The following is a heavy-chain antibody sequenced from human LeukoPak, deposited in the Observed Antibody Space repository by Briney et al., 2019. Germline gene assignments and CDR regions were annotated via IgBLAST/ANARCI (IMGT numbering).Heavy chain of an antibody. CDR3: ASGYCGSTNCRRDY. CDR1: GFTFSNYA. D-gene: IGHD2-2*03. Sequence: PGGSLRLSCAASGFTFSNYAMNWVRQAPGKGLDWVSGISVSGSTTYYADSEKGRFTISRDDSKNTVYLQMNSLRAEDTAVYYCASGYCGSTNCRRDYWGQGTLVTVSS. V-gene: IGHV3-23*01. J-gene: IGHJ4*02. CDR2: ISVSGSTT.